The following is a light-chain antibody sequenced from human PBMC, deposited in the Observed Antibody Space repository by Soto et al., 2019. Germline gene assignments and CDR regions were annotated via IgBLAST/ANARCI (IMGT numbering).Light chain of an antibody. CDR3: SLYTSENTDV. CDR2: ETS. Sequence: QSVLTQPASVSGSPGQSITISCSGTRSDIGSYNYVSWYQQPPGTAPKLIIYETSNRPSGVPDRFSGSKSGNTASLTISGLQAADEADYYCSLYTSENTDVFGTGTKVTVL. CDR1: RSDIGSYNY. V-gene: IGLV2-18*01. J-gene: IGLJ1*01.